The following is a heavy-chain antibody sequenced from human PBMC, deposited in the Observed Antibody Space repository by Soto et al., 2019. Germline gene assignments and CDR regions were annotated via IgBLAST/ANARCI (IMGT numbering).Heavy chain of an antibody. CDR2: LIVILGTT. D-gene: IGHD3-22*01. Sequence: QVQLVQSGAEVRKPGSSVKVSCQSFGGSFSSYAFSWVRQAPGQGLEWMGGLIVILGTTNYAQKFKGRVTFTADESTSRAYMEVSSLESEDRAIYYCASGYYDSSGYSIDYWGQGTQVTVSS. CDR1: GGSFSSYA. J-gene: IGHJ4*02. V-gene: IGHV1-69*01. CDR3: ASGYYDSSGYSIDY.